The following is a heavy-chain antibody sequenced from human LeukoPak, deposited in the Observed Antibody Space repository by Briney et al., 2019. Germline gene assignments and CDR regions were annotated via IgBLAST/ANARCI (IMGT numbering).Heavy chain of an antibody. D-gene: IGHD2-2*02. J-gene: IGHJ4*02. CDR1: GGSISSGGYY. V-gene: IGHV4-31*03. Sequence: PSQTLSLTCTVSGGSISSGGYYWSWIRQHPGKGLEWIVYIYYSGSTYYNPSLKSRVTISVDTSKNQFSLKLSSVTAADTAVYYCARVNGGYCSSTSCYNFDYWGQGTLVTVSS. CDR2: IYYSGST. CDR3: ARVNGGYCSSTSCYNFDY.